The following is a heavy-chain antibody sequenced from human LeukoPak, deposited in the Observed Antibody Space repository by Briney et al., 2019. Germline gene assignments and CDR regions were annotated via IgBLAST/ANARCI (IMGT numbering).Heavy chain of an antibody. CDR2: ISWNSGSI. V-gene: IGHV3-9*01. J-gene: IGHJ4*02. CDR1: GFTFDDYA. Sequence: GGSLRLSCAASGFTFDDYAMHWVRQAPGKGLEWVSGISWNSGSIGYADSVKGRFTIPRDNAKNSLYLQMNSLRAEDTALYYCAKATGYSSSWPLDYWGQGTLVTVSS. D-gene: IGHD6-13*01. CDR3: AKATGYSSSWPLDY.